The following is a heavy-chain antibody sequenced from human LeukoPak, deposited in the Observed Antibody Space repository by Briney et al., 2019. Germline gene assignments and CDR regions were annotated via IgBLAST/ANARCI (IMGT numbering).Heavy chain of an antibody. CDR1: GYTFTSYG. V-gene: IGHV1-18*01. D-gene: IGHD6-13*01. CDR2: ISAYNGNT. J-gene: IGHJ5*02. Sequence: GASVKVSCKASGYTFTSYGISWVRQAPGQGLEWMGWISAYNGNTNYAQKFQGRVTMTEDTSTDTAYMELSSLRSEDTAVYYCATYSGYSSSWPNWFDPWGQGTLVTVSS. CDR3: ATYSGYSSSWPNWFDP.